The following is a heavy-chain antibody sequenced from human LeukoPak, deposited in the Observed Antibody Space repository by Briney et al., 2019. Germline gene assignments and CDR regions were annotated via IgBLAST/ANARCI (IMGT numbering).Heavy chain of an antibody. V-gene: IGHV1-2*02. J-gene: IGHJ3*01. D-gene: IGHD1-1*01. CDR3: SRDRADGSMNAFDV. Sequence: GASVKVSCKASGYTFTGYYMHWVRQAPGQGLEWMGWINPNGGATRFAQKFQGRVTMTRDTSITTAYMDLTSLRSDDTAVYYCSRDRADGSMNAFDVWGQGTLVTVSS. CDR1: GYTFTGYY. CDR2: INPNGGAT.